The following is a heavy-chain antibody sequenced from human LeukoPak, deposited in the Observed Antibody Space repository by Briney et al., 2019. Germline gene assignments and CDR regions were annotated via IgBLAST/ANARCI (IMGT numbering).Heavy chain of an antibody. J-gene: IGHJ3*02. Sequence: ASVKVSCKASGYTFTSYYMHWVRQAPGQGLEWMGIINPSGGSTSYAQKFQGRVTMTRDTSTSTVYMELSSLRSEDTAVYYCARGRNYYDSSGYHDAFDIWGQGTMVTVSS. V-gene: IGHV1-46*01. CDR3: ARGRNYYDSSGYHDAFDI. CDR1: GYTFTSYY. CDR2: INPSGGST. D-gene: IGHD3-22*01.